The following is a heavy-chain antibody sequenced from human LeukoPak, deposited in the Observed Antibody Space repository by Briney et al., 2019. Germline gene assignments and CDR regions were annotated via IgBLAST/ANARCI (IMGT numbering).Heavy chain of an antibody. V-gene: IGHV4-39*07. J-gene: IGHJ4*02. CDR2: IYYSGGT. Sequence: SETLSLTCTVSGGSISSSSYYWGWIRQPPGKGLEWIGSIYYSGGTYYNPSLKSRVTISVDTSKNQFSLKLSSVTAADTAVYYCARGGGYCTNGVCYRLYFDYWGQGTLVTVSS. CDR1: GGSISSSSYY. D-gene: IGHD2-8*01. CDR3: ARGGGYCTNGVCYRLYFDY.